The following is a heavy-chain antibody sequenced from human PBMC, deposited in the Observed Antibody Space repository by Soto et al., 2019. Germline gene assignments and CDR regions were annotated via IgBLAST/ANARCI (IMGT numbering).Heavy chain of an antibody. CDR1: GFTFADSA. CDR3: ATANNTSPFDF. Sequence: GASVKVSCKASGFTFADSAVQWVRQARGQRLEWIGRIVVDSGNTKYAQRFTERVTISWDMSTITACMELRSLRSEDTAVYYCATANNTSPFDFWGLGTLVTVSS. J-gene: IGHJ4*02. D-gene: IGHD1-26*01. CDR2: IVVDSGNT. V-gene: IGHV1-58*01.